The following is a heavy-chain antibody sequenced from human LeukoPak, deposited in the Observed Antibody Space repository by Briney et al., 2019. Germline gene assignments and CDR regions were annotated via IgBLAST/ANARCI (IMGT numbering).Heavy chain of an antibody. CDR3: ARHPPPTGYYAFDI. V-gene: IGHV4-34*01. Sequence: SETLSLTCAVYGGSFSGYYWSWIRQPPGKGLEWIGEINHSGSTNYNPSLKSRVTISVDTSKNQFSLKLSSVTAADTAVYYCARHPPPTGYYAFDIWGQGTMVTVSS. CDR2: INHSGST. J-gene: IGHJ3*02. CDR1: GGSFSGYY. D-gene: IGHD3-9*01.